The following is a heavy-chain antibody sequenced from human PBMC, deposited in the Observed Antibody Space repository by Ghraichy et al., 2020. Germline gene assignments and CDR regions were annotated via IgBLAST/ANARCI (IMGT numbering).Heavy chain of an antibody. CDR3: ARAFGTSGCYHPCGY. CDR2: IYYSGNT. Sequence: GSLRLSCTVSGDSISGHYWNWLRQPPGKGLEWIGYIYYSGNTNYNPSLKSRVSISVDTSKNHFSLKLSSLTAADTAVYCCARAFGTSGCYHPCGYWGQGTLVTVSS. V-gene: IGHV4-59*11. D-gene: IGHD3-22*01. CDR1: GDSISGHY. J-gene: IGHJ4*02.